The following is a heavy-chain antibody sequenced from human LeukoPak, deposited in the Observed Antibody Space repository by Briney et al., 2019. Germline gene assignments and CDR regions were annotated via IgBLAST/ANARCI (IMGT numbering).Heavy chain of an antibody. Sequence: GGSLRLSCAASGFILSNYRMNWVRQAPGKGLEWVSSINNVASHIYYAHSVKGRFTISRDNAKNSLYLQMNSLSDEDTAVYYCARDPTQYLRYGHFDYWGQGTLVTVSS. J-gene: IGHJ4*02. CDR3: ARDPTQYLRYGHFDY. D-gene: IGHD5/OR15-5a*01. V-gene: IGHV3-21*01. CDR1: GFILSNYR. CDR2: INNVASHI.